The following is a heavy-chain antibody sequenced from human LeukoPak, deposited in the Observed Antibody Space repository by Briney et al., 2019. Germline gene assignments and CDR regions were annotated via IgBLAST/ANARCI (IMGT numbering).Heavy chain of an antibody. Sequence: GGSLRLSCAASGFTFSSYAMSFLRRAPGKGLEWVSAISDDFGTYHADSVKGRFTISRDNSRNTLYLQMTSLRTEDTAVYYCARGNSGHCTGATCYALDYWGQGTLVTVSS. CDR1: GFTFSSYA. D-gene: IGHD2-2*01. CDR3: ARGNSGHCTGATCYALDY. J-gene: IGHJ4*02. V-gene: IGHV3-23*01. CDR2: ISDDFGT.